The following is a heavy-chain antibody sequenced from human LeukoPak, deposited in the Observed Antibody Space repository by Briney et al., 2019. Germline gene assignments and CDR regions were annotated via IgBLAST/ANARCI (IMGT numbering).Heavy chain of an antibody. D-gene: IGHD4/OR15-4a*01. V-gene: IGHV3-48*04. CDR1: GFTFSSYS. J-gene: IGHJ4*02. CDR2: ISSSGSTI. Sequence: GGSLRLSCAASGFTFSSYSMNWVRQAPGKGLEWVSYISSSGSTIYYADSVKGRFTISRDNAKNSLYLQMNSLRAEDTAVYYCARGWWQLPFDYWGQGTLVTVSS. CDR3: ARGWWQLPFDY.